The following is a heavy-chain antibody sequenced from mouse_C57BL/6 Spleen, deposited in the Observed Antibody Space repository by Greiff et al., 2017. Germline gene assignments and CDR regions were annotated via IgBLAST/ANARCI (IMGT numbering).Heavy chain of an antibody. CDR2: IDPNSGGT. V-gene: IGHV1-72*01. J-gene: IGHJ4*01. CDR3: AIGLLRSTTGAMDY. CDR1: GYTFTSYW. D-gene: IGHD1-1*01. Sequence: QVQLKQPGAELVKPGASVKLSCKASGYTFTSYWMHWVKQRPGRGLEWIGRIDPNSGGTKYNEKFKSKATLTVDKPSSTAYMQLSSLTSEDSAVYYCAIGLLRSTTGAMDYWGQGTSVTVSS.